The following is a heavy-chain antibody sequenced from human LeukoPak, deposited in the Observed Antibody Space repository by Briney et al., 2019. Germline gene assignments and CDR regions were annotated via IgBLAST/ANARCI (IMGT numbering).Heavy chain of an antibody. CDR2: INHSGST. D-gene: IGHD6-6*01. V-gene: IGHV4-34*01. Sequence: PSETLSLTCAVYGGSFSGYYWSWIRQPPGKGLEWIGEINHSGSTNYNPSLKSRVTISVDTSKNQFSLKLSSVTAADTAVYYCASGSSPSGRSDYWGQGTLVTVSS. J-gene: IGHJ4*02. CDR1: GGSFSGYY. CDR3: ASGSSPSGRSDY.